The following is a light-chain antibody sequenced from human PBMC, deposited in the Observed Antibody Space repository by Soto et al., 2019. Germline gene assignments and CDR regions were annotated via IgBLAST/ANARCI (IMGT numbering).Light chain of an antibody. CDR1: GSNIGSKT. Sequence: QSVLTQPPSASGTPGQRVTMSCSGSGSNIGSKTVNWYQQLPGTAPKLLIYSNDQRPSGVPDRFSGSKSGTSASLAITGLQAEDEADYYCQSYDSSLSGSIFGGGTKLTVL. CDR3: QSYDSSLSGSI. CDR2: SND. J-gene: IGLJ2*01. V-gene: IGLV1-44*01.